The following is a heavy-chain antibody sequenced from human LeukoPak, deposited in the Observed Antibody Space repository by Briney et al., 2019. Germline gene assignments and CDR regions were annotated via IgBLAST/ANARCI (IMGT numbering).Heavy chain of an antibody. D-gene: IGHD1-1*01. CDR3: ARDTLERRRAGLGD. V-gene: IGHV3-21*01. CDR1: GFTFSSYS. CDR2: ISSSSSYI. Sequence: GGSLRISCAASGFTFSSYSMNWVREAPGKGLEWVSSISSSSSYIYYADSVKGRFTISRDNAKNSLYLQMNSLRAEDTAVYYCARDTLERRRAGLGDWGQGTLVTVSS. J-gene: IGHJ4*02.